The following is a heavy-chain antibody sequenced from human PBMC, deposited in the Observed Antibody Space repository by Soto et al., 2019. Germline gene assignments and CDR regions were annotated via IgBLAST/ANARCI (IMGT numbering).Heavy chain of an antibody. D-gene: IGHD3-22*01. V-gene: IGHV1-46*01. J-gene: IGHJ4*02. CDR2: IDPSGGST. Sequence: ASVKVSCKASGYTFTSYYMHWVRQAPGQGLEWMGIIDPSGGSTSYAQKFQGRVTMTRDTSTSTVYMELSSLRSEDTAVYYCSEGFDSSGSPPPRWGQGPLATSPQ. CDR1: GYTFTSYY. CDR3: SEGFDSSGSPPPR.